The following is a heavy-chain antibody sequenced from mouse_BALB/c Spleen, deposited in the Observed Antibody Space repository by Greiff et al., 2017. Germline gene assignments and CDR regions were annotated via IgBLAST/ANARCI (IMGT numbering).Heavy chain of an antibody. V-gene: IGHV3-1*02. CDR3: AREVQFAY. Sequence: VQLKESGPDLVKPSQSLSLTCTVTGYSITSGYSWNWLRQFPGNKLEWMGYIHYSGSTNYNPSLKSRISITRDTSKNQFFLQLNSVTTEDTATYYCAREVQFAYWGQGTLVTVSA. CDR1: GYSITSGYS. J-gene: IGHJ3*01. CDR2: IHYSGST.